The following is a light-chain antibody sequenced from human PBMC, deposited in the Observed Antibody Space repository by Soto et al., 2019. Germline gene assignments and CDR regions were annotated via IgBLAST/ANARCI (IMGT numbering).Light chain of an antibody. CDR2: GAS. CDR1: QSVKNNY. J-gene: IGKJ5*01. Sequence: IILTQSPGTLSLSPGDRATLSCRASQSVKNNYLVWYQQKVGQAPRLLMSGASSRATGVPARFSGSGSGTDFTLTISRVEPEDFAVYYCQQYGSSPTFGQGTRLETK. CDR3: QQYGSSPT. V-gene: IGKV3-20*01.